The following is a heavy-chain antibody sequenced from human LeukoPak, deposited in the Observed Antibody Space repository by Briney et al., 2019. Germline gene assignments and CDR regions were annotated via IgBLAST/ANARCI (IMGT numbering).Heavy chain of an antibody. CDR1: GFTFGGYG. Sequence: PGRSLRLSCAGSGFTFGGYGMHWFRQTPGKGLEWVAVIAYDGSRASYAGSVKGRFTISRDNSKNTMSVQMDDLRAEDTAVYYCTRYNNDHFDYWGQGTLVTVSS. D-gene: IGHD1-14*01. J-gene: IGHJ4*02. CDR3: TRYNNDHFDY. V-gene: IGHV3-33*01. CDR2: IAYDGSRA.